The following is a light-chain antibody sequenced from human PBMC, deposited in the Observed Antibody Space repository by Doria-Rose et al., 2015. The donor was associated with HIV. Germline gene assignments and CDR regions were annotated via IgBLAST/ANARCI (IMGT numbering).Light chain of an antibody. CDR3: QQYNSYSPWT. Sequence: TQSPSTLSASVGDSVTITCRVSQSITRWLAWYHQKPWKAPKLLIYKASLLESGVTSRFSGSGSGTEFTLTISSLQPDDFATYYCQQYNSYSPWTFGPGTKLEIK. CDR1: QSITRW. J-gene: IGKJ2*02. V-gene: IGKV1-5*03. CDR2: KAS.